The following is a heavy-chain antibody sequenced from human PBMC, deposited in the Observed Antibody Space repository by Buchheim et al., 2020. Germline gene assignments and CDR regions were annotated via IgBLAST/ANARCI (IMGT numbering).Heavy chain of an antibody. D-gene: IGHD3-10*01. Sequence: QVQLVESGGGVVQPGRSLRLSCVASGFNLRSYGMHWVRQAPGKGLERVAVIWHDGSKKFYADSVQGRFSISRENSKNTLYLQMNDLRAEDTAMYYCGRDRGQDAPIDYWGQG. V-gene: IGHV3-33*01. CDR3: GRDRGQDAPIDY. J-gene: IGHJ4*02. CDR1: GFNLRSYG. CDR2: IWHDGSKK.